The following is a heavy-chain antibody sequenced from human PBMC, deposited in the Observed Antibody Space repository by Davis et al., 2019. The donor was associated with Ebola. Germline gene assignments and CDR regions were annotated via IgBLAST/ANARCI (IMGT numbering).Heavy chain of an antibody. CDR2: INTITGNP. D-gene: IGHD2-2*01. CDR3: ARGVSTFDY. V-gene: IGHV7-4-1*02. J-gene: IGHJ4*02. CDR1: GYSFSSYA. Sequence: ASVKVSCKASGYSFSSYAMDWVRQAPGQGLEWMGWINTITGNPTYAQGFTGRFVFTLDTSVSTAYLEISSLKAEDSAVYYCARGVSTFDYWGQGTLVTVSS.